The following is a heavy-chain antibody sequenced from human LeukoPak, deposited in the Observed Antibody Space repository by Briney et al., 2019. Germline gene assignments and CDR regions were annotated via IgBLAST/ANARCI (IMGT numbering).Heavy chain of an antibody. D-gene: IGHD3-9*01. J-gene: IGHJ5*02. CDR2: INHSGST. CDR3: ARAGLRYFDWLSSPFDP. CDR1: AGSISSSSYY. Sequence: SETLSLTCTVSAGSISSSSYYWGWIRQPPGKGLEWIGEINHSGSTNYNPSLKSRVTISVATSKNQFSLKLSSVTAADTAVYYCARAGLRYFDWLSSPFDPWGQGTLVTVSS. V-gene: IGHV4-39*07.